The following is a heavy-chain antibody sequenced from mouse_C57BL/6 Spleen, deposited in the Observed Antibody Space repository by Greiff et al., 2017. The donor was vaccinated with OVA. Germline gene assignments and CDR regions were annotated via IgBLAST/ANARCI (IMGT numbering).Heavy chain of an antibody. V-gene: IGHV5-16*01. CDR1: GFTFSDYY. CDR3: ARSGTGYYFDY. CDR2: INYDGSST. J-gene: IGHJ2*01. D-gene: IGHD4-1*01. Sequence: EVQLVESEGGLVQPGSSMKLSCTASGFTFSDYYMAWVRQVPEKGLEWVANINYDGSSTYYLASLKSRFIISRDNAKNILYLQRSSLKSEDTATYYCARSGTGYYFDYWGQGTTLTVSS.